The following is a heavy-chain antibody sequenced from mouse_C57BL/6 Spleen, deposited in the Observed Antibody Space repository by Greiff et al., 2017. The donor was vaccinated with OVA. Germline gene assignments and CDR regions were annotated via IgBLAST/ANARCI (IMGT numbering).Heavy chain of an antibody. CDR1: GFTFSCYA. CDR2: ISSGGDYI. J-gene: IGHJ1*03. Sequence: EVKVVESGEGLVKPGGSLKLSCAASGFTFSCYAMSWVRQTPEKRLEWVAYISSGGDYIYYADTVQGRFTISRDNARNTLYLQMSSLKSEDTAMYYCTRDGGNWYFDVWGTGTTVTVSS. CDR3: TRDGGNWYFDV. D-gene: IGHD2-3*01. V-gene: IGHV5-9-1*02.